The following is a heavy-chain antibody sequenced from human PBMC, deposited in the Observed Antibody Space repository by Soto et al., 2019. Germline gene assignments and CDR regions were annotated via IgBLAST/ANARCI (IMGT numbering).Heavy chain of an antibody. CDR3: AREGYDFWSGYEAFDI. CDR1: GFTFSSYA. Sequence: PGGSLRLSCAASGFTFSSYAMSWVRQAPGKGLEWVANIKQDGSEKYYVDSVKGRFTISRDNAKNSLYLQMNSLRAEDTAVYYCAREGYDFWSGYEAFDIWGQGTMVTVSS. D-gene: IGHD3-3*01. V-gene: IGHV3-7*05. J-gene: IGHJ3*02. CDR2: IKQDGSEK.